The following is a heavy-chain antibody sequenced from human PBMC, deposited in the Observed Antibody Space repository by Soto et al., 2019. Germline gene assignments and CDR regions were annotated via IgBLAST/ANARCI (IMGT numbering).Heavy chain of an antibody. CDR3: ARGDREDILVVVGARPGEYGTDI. D-gene: IGHD2-15*01. V-gene: IGHV3-30-3*01. J-gene: IGHJ6*02. CDR1: GFSFRNHA. CDR2: IAYDGSNA. Sequence: QVQLVESGGGVVQPGGSLRLSCAASGFSFRNHAMHWVRQSPGKGLECLAVIAYDGSNAFYRDSVKGRCTVSRDNSKNTLYLYMNSLRSEDTGVYYCARGDREDILVVVGARPGEYGTDIWGQGTTVIVSS.